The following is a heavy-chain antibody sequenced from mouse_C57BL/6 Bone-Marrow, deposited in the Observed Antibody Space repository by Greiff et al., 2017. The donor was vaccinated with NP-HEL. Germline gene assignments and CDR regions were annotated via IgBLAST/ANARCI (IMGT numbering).Heavy chain of an antibody. CDR3: AEIYYYGSWYFDV. J-gene: IGHJ1*03. D-gene: IGHD1-1*01. Sequence: QVQLKQPGAELVKPGASVKLSCKASGYTFTSYWMHWVKQRPGQGLEWIGMIHPNSGSTNYNEKFKSKATLTVDKSSSTAYMQLSSLTSEDSAVYYCAEIYYYGSWYFDVWGTGTTVTVSS. CDR2: IHPNSGST. V-gene: IGHV1-64*01. CDR1: GYTFTSYW.